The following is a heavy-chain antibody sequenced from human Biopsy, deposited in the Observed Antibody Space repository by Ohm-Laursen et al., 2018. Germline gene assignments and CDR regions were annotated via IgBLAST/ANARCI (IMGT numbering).Heavy chain of an antibody. J-gene: IGHJ5*02. V-gene: IGHV1-2*06. CDR3: SREQHYYSA. D-gene: IGHD2-21*02. CDR2: VNPKKGDT. Sequence: ASVKVSCKTTGYTFTDDQIHWVREAPGQGLEWMGLVNPKKGDTRYAQKFQGRVTMTSDVSVATAYMELIGLTSDDTAVYFCSREQHYYSAWGQGTLVTVSS. CDR1: GYTFTDDQ.